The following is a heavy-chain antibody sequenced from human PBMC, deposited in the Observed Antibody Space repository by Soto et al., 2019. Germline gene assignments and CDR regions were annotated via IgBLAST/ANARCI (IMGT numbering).Heavy chain of an antibody. CDR1: GFSLSNARMG. J-gene: IGHJ4*02. V-gene: IGHV2-26*01. Sequence: QVTLKESGPVLVKPTETLTLTCTVSGFSLSNARMGVSWIRQPPGKALEWLVYILSNDEESYSTSLKIRLTISKDTSKSQVVLTMTNMVPVDTATYYCARIIHDSSGHYPYYFDYWGQGTLVTVS. D-gene: IGHD3-22*01. CDR3: ARIIHDSSGHYPYYFDY. CDR2: ILSNDEE.